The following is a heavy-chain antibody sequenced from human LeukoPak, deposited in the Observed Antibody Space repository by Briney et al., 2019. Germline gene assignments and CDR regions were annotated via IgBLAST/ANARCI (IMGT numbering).Heavy chain of an antibody. Sequence: PGGSLRLSCAASGFTFSAYWMHWVRQAPGKGLVWVSRINTDGSSPTYAASVKGRFTISRDNAKNTLYLQMNSLTAEDTAVYYCAKDGYEVAARPGGYYNYYYMDVWGKGTTVTVSS. D-gene: IGHD6-6*01. CDR3: AKDGYEVAARPGGYYNYYYMDV. J-gene: IGHJ6*03. CDR2: INTDGSSP. CDR1: GFTFSAYW. V-gene: IGHV3-74*01.